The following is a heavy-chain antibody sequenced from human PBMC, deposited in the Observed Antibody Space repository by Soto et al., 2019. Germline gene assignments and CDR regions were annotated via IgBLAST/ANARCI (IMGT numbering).Heavy chain of an antibody. J-gene: IGHJ4*02. D-gene: IGHD1-26*01. Sequence: ASVKVSCKASGYTFTHYGISWVRQAPGQGLEWMGWISAYNGNTNYEQKFQGRVTLTTDASTSTAYMELRSLGSDDTAVYYCVRDYAVLAGAIVDCWGQGTLVTVSS. V-gene: IGHV1-18*01. CDR2: ISAYNGNT. CDR3: VRDYAVLAGAIVDC. CDR1: GYTFTHYG.